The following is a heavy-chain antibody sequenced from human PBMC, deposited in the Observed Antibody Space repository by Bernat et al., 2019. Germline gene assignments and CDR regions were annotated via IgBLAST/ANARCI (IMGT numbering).Heavy chain of an antibody. CDR3: VKPKWGPDAFDI. CDR1: GFSFSNFA. Sequence: ELQLLESGGGLGHPGGSLRLSCAASGFSFSNFAMTWVRQAPGKGLDWVASISNSGGATYYADSVKGRFTISRDNSKNTLYLQVHSLRDEDTAVYYCVKPKWGPDAFDIWGQGAMVTVSS. J-gene: IGHJ3*02. CDR2: ISNSGGAT. V-gene: IGHV3-23*01. D-gene: IGHD1-26*01.